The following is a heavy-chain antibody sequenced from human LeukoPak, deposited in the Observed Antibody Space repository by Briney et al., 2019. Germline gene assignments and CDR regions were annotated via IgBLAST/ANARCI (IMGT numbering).Heavy chain of an antibody. V-gene: IGHV3-7*01. CDR3: ARAYYDFWSGYSPFDY. J-gene: IGHJ4*02. CDR2: INQDGSEK. Sequence: PGGSLRLSCAASGFIFSSYWMSWVRQAPGKGLEWVANINQDGSEKYYVDSVKGRFTISRDNAKNSLYLQMNSLRAEDTAVYYCARAYYDFWSGYSPFDYWGQGTLVTVSS. CDR1: GFIFSSYW. D-gene: IGHD3-3*01.